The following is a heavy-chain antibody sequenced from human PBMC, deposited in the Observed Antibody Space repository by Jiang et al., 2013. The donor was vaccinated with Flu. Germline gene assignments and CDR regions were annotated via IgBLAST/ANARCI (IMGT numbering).Heavy chain of an antibody. D-gene: IGHD2-2*01. CDR3: ARRRFCSSTSCYAGAFDI. V-gene: IGHV5-51*01. J-gene: IGHJ3*02. CDR2: IYPGDSDT. CDR1: TNYW. Sequence: TNYWIAWVRQMPGKGLEWMGIIYPGDSDTRYSLPFQGQVTISADKSISTAFLQWSSLKASDTAMYYCARRRFCSSTSCYAGAFDIWGQGTMVTVSS.